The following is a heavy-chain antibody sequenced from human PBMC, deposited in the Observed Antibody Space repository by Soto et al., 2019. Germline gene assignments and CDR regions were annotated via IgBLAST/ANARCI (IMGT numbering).Heavy chain of an antibody. CDR2: IIPIFGTA. V-gene: IGHV1-69*06. Sequence: QVQLVQSGAEVKKPGSSVKVSCKASGGTFSSYAISWVRQAPGQGLEWMGGIIPIFGTANYAQKFQGRVTITADKSTSTAYMELSSLRSEDTAVYYCARGGAEYSSPGEYYSDYWGQGTLVTVSS. CDR3: ARGGAEYSSPGEYYSDY. CDR1: GGTFSSYA. J-gene: IGHJ4*02. D-gene: IGHD6-6*01.